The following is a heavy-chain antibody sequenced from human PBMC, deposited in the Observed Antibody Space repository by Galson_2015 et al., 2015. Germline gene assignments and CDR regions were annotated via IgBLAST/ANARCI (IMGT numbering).Heavy chain of an antibody. V-gene: IGHV3-30*01. D-gene: IGHD1-1*01. Sequence: SLRLSCAASGFTFSSYAMHWVRQAPGKGLEWVAVISYDGSNKYYADSVEGRFTISRDNSKNTLYLQMDSLRAEDTAVYYCARVGRTTKSYYYYYMDVWGKGTTVTVSS. J-gene: IGHJ6*03. CDR2: ISYDGSNK. CDR1: GFTFSSYA. CDR3: ARVGRTTKSYYYYYMDV.